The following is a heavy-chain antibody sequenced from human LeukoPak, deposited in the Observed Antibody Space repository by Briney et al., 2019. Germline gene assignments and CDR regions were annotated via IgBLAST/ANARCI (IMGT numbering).Heavy chain of an antibody. CDR1: GYTFTGYY. CDR2: INPDSGGT. J-gene: IGHJ4*02. Sequence: ASVKVSCKASGYTFTGYYMHWVRQAPGQGLEWMGWINPDSGGTNYAQKFQGRVTMTRDTSISTAYMELSRLRSDDTAVYYCARGRVVVAAGDYWGQGTLVTVSS. V-gene: IGHV1-2*02. D-gene: IGHD2-15*01. CDR3: ARGRVVVAAGDY.